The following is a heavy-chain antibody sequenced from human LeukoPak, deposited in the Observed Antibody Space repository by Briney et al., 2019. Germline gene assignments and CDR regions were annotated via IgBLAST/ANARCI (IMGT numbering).Heavy chain of an antibody. D-gene: IGHD3-22*01. V-gene: IGHV4-59*08. CDR1: GGSISSYY. J-gene: IGHJ4*02. Sequence: SETLSLTCSVSGGSISSYYWSWIRQPPGKGLEWIGYIYYSGSTNYNPSLKSRVTISVDTFKNQFSLKLSSVTAADTAVYYCARCVYDSSGYYSFDYWGQGTLVTVSS. CDR3: ARCVYDSSGYYSFDY. CDR2: IYYSGST.